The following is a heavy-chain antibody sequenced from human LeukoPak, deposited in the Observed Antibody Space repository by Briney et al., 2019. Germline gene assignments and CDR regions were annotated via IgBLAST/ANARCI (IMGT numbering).Heavy chain of an antibody. J-gene: IGHJ4*02. CDR3: AKEAYRYDYVWGSYRPIDY. V-gene: IGHV3-23*01. D-gene: IGHD3-16*02. Sequence: GGSLRLSCAASGFTFSSYAMSWVRQAPGKRLEWVSAISGSGGSTYYADSVKGRFTISRDNSKNTLYLQMNSLRAEDTAVYYCAKEAYRYDYVWGSYRPIDYWGQGTLVTVSS. CDR2: ISGSGGST. CDR1: GFTFSSYA.